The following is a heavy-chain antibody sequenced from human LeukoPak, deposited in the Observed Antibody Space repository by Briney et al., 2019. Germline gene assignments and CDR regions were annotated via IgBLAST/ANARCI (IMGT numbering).Heavy chain of an antibody. Sequence: PSKTLSLTCAVYGGSFSGYYWSWIRQPPGKGLEWIGEINHSGSTNYNPSLKSRVTISVDTSKNQFSLKLSSVTAADTAVYYCARGDGYNYYGLDYWGQGTLVTVSS. CDR3: ARGDGYNYYGLDY. CDR1: GGSFSGYY. V-gene: IGHV4-34*01. J-gene: IGHJ4*02. D-gene: IGHD5-24*01. CDR2: INHSGST.